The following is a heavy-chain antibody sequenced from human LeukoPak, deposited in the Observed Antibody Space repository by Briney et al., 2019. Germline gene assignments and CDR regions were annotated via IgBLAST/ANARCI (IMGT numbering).Heavy chain of an antibody. Sequence: PSETLSLTCTVSGGSISSYYWSWIRQPPGKGLEWIGYIYYSGSTNYNPSLKSRVTISVDTSKNQFSLMLTSVTAADTAVYYCARHDSLRPPYSGYRVLDYWGQGTLVTVSS. J-gene: IGHJ4*02. CDR3: ARHDSLRPPYSGYRVLDY. D-gene: IGHD5-12*01. V-gene: IGHV4-59*08. CDR2: IYYSGST. CDR1: GGSISSYY.